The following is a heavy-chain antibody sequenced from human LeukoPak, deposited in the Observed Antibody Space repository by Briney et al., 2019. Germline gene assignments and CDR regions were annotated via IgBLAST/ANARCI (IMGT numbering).Heavy chain of an antibody. V-gene: IGHV3-30-3*01. J-gene: IGHJ4*02. CDR3: ARDQLPSFTMLDY. CDR2: ISYDGSNK. Sequence: HPGGSLRLSCAASGFTFSSYAMHWVRQAPGKGLEWVAVISYDGSNKYYADSVKGRFTISRDNSKNTLYLQMNSLRAEDTAVYYCARDQLPSFTMLDYWGQGTLVTVSS. CDR1: GFTFSSYA. D-gene: IGHD2-8*01.